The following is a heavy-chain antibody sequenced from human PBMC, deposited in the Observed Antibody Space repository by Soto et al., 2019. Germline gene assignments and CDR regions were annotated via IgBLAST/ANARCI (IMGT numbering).Heavy chain of an antibody. Sequence: GASVKVSCKASGGTFSSYTISWVRQAPGQGLEWMGRIIPILGNTNYAQKLQGRVTMTTDTSTSTAYMELRSLRSDDTAVYYCAMSRIAAAGRALGAYYYYGMDVWGQGTTVTVSS. CDR3: AMSRIAAAGRALGAYYYYGMDV. D-gene: IGHD6-13*01. CDR2: IIPILGNT. V-gene: IGHV1-18*01. CDR1: GGTFSSYT. J-gene: IGHJ6*02.